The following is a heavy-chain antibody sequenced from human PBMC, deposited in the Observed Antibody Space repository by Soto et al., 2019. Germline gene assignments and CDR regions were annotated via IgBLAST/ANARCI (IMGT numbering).Heavy chain of an antibody. Sequence: SETLSLTCTVSGGSISSYYWSWIRQPPGKGLEWIGYIYHSGSTYYNPSLKSRVTISVDTSKNQFSLKLRSVTAADTAVYFCARQDCDLLTDSGNWFDPWGQGTLVTVSS. J-gene: IGHJ5*02. V-gene: IGHV4-59*04. CDR3: ARQDCDLLTDSGNWFDP. D-gene: IGHD3-9*01. CDR2: IYHSGST. CDR1: GGSISSYY.